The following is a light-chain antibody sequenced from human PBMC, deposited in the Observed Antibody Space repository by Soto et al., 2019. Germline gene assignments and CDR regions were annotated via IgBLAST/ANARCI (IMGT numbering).Light chain of an antibody. V-gene: IGKV3-15*01. J-gene: IGKJ2*01. Sequence: EIILTQSPASLSVSPGERATLSCRASQSVNNNLAWYQQKPGQAPRLLIYGASTRATGIPGRFRGSGSGTEFTLTITSLKSEDFAVYFCQQYNNLPPDTFGQGNKLEIK. CDR2: GAS. CDR1: QSVNNN. CDR3: QQYNNLPPDT.